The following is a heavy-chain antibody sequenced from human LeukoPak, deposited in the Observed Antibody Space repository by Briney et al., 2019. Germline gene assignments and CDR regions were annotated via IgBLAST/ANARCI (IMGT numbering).Heavy chain of an antibody. D-gene: IGHD6-19*01. J-gene: IGHJ4*02. CDR1: GFTFSDYN. CDR2: IFYDGSNK. Sequence: GGSLRLSCAASGFTFSDYNMNWLRQAPGKGLEWVAFIFYDGSNKYYADSVKGRFTVSRDNSKNTLYLQVNSLRVEDTAVYYCAKVRWDNSGWYYSDSWGQGTLVTVSS. V-gene: IGHV3-30*02. CDR3: AKVRWDNSGWYYSDS.